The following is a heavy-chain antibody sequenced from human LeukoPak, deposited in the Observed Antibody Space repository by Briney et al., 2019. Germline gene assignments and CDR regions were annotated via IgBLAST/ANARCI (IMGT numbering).Heavy chain of an antibody. CDR1: GFTFSSYS. V-gene: IGHV3-21*01. J-gene: IGHJ4*02. CDR2: ISSSGSYK. D-gene: IGHD6-19*01. Sequence: GSLRLSCVASGFTFSSYSMNWVRQAPGEGLERVSSISSSGSYKYYTDSVKGRFTISRDNAKNSLYLQMNSLRAEDTAVYYCARSAAGAYYWGQGTLVTVSS. CDR3: ARSAAGAYY.